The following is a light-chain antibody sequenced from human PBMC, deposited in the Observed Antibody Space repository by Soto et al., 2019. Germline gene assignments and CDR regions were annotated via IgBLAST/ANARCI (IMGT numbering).Light chain of an antibody. CDR2: DAS. V-gene: IGKV3-11*01. J-gene: IGKJ3*01. CDR3: QQRHSWPPLFT. CDR1: QSVSGY. Sequence: EIVLTQSPATLSLSPGERATLSCRASQSVSGYLAWYQQKPGQAPRLLVYDASNRAPGIPARFSGSGSGTDFPLTISSLEPDDFAVYYCQQRHSWPPLFTFGPGTKVDIK.